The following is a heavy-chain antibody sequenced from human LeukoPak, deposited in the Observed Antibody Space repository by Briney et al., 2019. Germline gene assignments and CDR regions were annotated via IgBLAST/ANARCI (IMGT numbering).Heavy chain of an antibody. CDR2: VSTTGSS. Sequence: TSENLSLNCTVSGCAISNYIWSWIRKPPGKGLEWIGRVSTTGSSNFNPSLKSRVIMSADTSRTPFSLKMHSVTAADSGLYFSARDYLGWGGGSNWFDPWGQGVLVTVSS. J-gene: IGHJ5*02. CDR1: GCAISNYI. CDR3: ARDYLGWGGGSNWFDP. V-gene: IGHV4-4*07. D-gene: IGHD3-16*01.